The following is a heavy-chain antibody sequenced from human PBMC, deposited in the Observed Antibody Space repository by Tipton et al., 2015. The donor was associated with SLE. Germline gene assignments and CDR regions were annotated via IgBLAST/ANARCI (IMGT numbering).Heavy chain of an antibody. V-gene: IGHV4-34*12. CDR3: AREADTGSSALDV. CDR2: IMDTGYT. Sequence: TLSLTCAFYGGSFSGYYWSWIRQSPGQGPEWIGEIMDTGYTNYNPSLKSRVTISRDTSKNEFSLNLTSVTAADTAVYYCAREADTGSSALDVWGQGTMVTVSS. J-gene: IGHJ3*01. D-gene: IGHD3-10*01. CDR1: GGSFSGYY.